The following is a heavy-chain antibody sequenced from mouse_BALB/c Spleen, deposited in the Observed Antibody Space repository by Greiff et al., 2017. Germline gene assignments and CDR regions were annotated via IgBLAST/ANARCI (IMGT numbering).Heavy chain of an antibody. V-gene: IGHV14-3*02. Sequence: EVQLQQSGAELVKPGASVKLSCTASGFNIKDSYMPWVKQRPEQGLEWIGRIDPANGNTKYDPKFQGKATITADTSSNTVYLQLSSLTSEDTAVYYCARGGWLLRNYYAMDFWGQGTSVTVSA. CDR2: IDPANGNT. CDR3: ARGGWLLRNYYAMDF. CDR1: GFNIKDSY. J-gene: IGHJ4*01. D-gene: IGHD2-3*01.